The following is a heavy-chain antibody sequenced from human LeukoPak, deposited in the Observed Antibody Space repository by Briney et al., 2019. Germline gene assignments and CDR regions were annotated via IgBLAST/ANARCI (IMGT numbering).Heavy chain of an antibody. CDR1: GYTFTGYY. D-gene: IGHD2-2*02. CDR2: INPNSGGT. V-gene: IGHV1-2*02. CDR3: ARDRRVVPAAIGNY. Sequence: GASVKVSCKASGYTFTGYYMHWVRQAPGQGLEWMGWINPNSGGTNYAQKFQGRVTMTRDTSISTAYMELSRLRSDDTAVYYCARDRRVVPAAIGNYWGQGTLVTVSS. J-gene: IGHJ4*02.